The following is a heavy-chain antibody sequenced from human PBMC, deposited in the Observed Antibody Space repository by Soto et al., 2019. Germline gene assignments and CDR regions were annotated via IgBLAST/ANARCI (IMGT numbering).Heavy chain of an antibody. CDR1: GDSISSGGYS. CDR3: ARIAVAGTYLADD. D-gene: IGHD6-19*01. V-gene: IGHV4-30-2*01. J-gene: IGHJ4*02. Sequence: PSETLSLTCAVSGDSISSGGYSWTWIRQPPGKGLEWIGHIYQSGSTLYNPSLESRVAISVDTSKNQFSLDLSSVTAADTAVYYCARIAVAGTYLADDWGQGTLVTVSS. CDR2: IYQSGST.